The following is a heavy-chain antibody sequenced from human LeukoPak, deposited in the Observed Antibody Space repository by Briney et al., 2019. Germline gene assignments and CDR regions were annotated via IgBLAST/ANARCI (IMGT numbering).Heavy chain of an antibody. D-gene: IGHD6-6*01. CDR1: GGTFSSYA. CDR2: IIPIFGTA. CDR3: ARIDSIAARGWFDP. V-gene: IGHV1-69*05. J-gene: IGHJ5*02. Sequence: ASVKVSCKASGGTFSSYAISWVRQAPGQGLEWMGGIIPIFGTANYAQKFQGRVTITTDESTSTAYMELSSLRSEDTAVYYCARIDSIAARGWFDPWGQGTLVTVSS.